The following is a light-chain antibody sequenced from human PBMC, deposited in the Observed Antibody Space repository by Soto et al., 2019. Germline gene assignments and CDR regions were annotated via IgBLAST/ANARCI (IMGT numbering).Light chain of an antibody. Sequence: QSVLTQPASVSGSPGQSITISCTGTSSDVGGYNYVSWYQQHPGKAPKVMIYEVSNRPSGVSNRFSGSKSGNTASLTISGLHAEDEADYYCSSYTSSSTHWVFGGGTKLTVL. J-gene: IGLJ3*02. CDR1: SSDVGGYNY. CDR2: EVS. CDR3: SSYTSSSTHWV. V-gene: IGLV2-14*01.